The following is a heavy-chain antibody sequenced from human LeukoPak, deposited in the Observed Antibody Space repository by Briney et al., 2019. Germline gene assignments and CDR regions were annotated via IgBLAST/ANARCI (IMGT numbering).Heavy chain of an antibody. CDR1: GFTFTSYS. Sequence: GGSLRLSCAASGFTFTSYSMNWVRQAPGKGLEWVAVISYDGSNKYYADSVKGRFTISRDDSKNMVYLQMNSLRAEDTAVYFCAREGYSSGWFRLWGQGTLVTVSS. J-gene: IGHJ4*02. D-gene: IGHD6-19*01. V-gene: IGHV3-30*14. CDR2: ISYDGSNK. CDR3: AREGYSSGWFRL.